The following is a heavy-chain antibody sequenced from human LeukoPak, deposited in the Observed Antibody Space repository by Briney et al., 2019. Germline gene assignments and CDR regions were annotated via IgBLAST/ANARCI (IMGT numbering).Heavy chain of an antibody. D-gene: IGHD2-15*01. CDR1: GGFISSYY. V-gene: IGHV4-4*07. CDR3: AREKVGYCSGGSCPYYFDY. J-gene: IGHJ4*02. CDR2: IYTSGDT. Sequence: PSETLSLTCTVSGGFISSYYWSWIRQPAGKGLEWIGRIYTSGDTSYNPSLKSRVTMSVDTSKNRFSLKLSSVTAADTAVYYCAREKVGYCSGGSCPYYFDYWGQGTLVTVSS.